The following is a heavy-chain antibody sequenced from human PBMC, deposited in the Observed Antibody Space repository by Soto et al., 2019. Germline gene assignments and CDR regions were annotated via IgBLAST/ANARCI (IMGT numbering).Heavy chain of an antibody. CDR3: ARGPTPWGSIDY. V-gene: IGHV4-31*03. CDR2: IYYSGST. D-gene: IGHD1-26*01. J-gene: IGHJ4*02. CDR1: GGSISSGGYY. Sequence: TSETLSLTCTVSGGSISSGGYYWSWIRQHPGKGLEWIGYIYYSGSTYYNPSLKSRVTISVDTSKNQFSLKLSSVTAADTAVYYCARGPTPWGSIDYWGQGTLVTVS.